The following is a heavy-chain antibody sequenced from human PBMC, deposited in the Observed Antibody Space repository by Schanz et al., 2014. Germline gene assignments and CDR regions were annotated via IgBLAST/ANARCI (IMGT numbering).Heavy chain of an antibody. CDR2: ISSSSSTI. CDR3: ARVRYVHH. Sequence: ASGFTFSSYALTWVRPAPGKGLEWVSYISSSSSTIYYADSVTGRFTISRDNAKNSLYLQMNSLRDEVTAVYYRARVRYVHHWGRGPVVNVS. D-gene: IGHD4-17*01. J-gene: IGHJ2*01. V-gene: IGHV3-48*02. CDR1: GFTFSSYA.